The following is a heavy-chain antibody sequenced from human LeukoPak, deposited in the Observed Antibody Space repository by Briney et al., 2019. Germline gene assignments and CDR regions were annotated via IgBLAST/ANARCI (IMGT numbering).Heavy chain of an antibody. D-gene: IGHD7-27*01. J-gene: IGHJ4*02. V-gene: IGHV3-23*01. CDR1: GFTFSSYT. CDR3: EKDGGLWVSAHWGDS. CDR2: ITTSDGNT. Sequence: GGSLRLSCAASGFTFSSYTMSWVRQAPGKGLEWVSTITTSDGNTYYADSVKGRFTVSRDNSKNTLFLQMNSLRAEDTAVYYCEKDGGLWVSAHWGDSWGRGNMVTV.